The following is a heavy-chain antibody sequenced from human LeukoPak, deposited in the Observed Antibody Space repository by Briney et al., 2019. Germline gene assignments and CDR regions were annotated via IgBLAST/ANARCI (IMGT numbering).Heavy chain of an antibody. V-gene: IGHV3-48*01. J-gene: IGHJ4*02. Sequence: GGSLRLSCAASGFTFSSYSMNWVRQAPGKGLEWVSYISSSSSTIYYADSVKGRFTISRDNSKNTLYLQMNSLRAEDTAVYYCAKGVSSPLYYFDYWGQGTLVTVSS. CDR2: ISSSSSTI. CDR1: GFTFSSYS. D-gene: IGHD6-13*01. CDR3: AKGVSSPLYYFDY.